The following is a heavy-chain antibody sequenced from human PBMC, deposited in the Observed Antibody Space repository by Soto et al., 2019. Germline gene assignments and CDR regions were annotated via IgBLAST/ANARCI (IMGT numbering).Heavy chain of an antibody. CDR3: TTDINRITMIVLNWFDP. V-gene: IGHV4-61*01. CDR1: GGSISSSSYY. CDR2: IYYSGST. Sequence: SETLSLTCTVSGGSISSSSYYWGWIRQPPGKGLEWIGYIYYSGSTNYNPSLKSRVTISVDTSKNQFSLKLSSVTAADTAVYYCTTDINRITMIVLNWFDPWGQGTLVTVSS. J-gene: IGHJ5*02. D-gene: IGHD3-22*01.